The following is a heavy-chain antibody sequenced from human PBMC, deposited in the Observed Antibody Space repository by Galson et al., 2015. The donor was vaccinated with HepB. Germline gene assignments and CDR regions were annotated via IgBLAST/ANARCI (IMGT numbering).Heavy chain of an antibody. V-gene: IGHV1-18*01. CDR1: GYSFTSYG. Sequence: SVKVSCKASGYSFTSYGISWVRQAPGQGLEWMGWISAYNDNTNYAQKVQGRVTMTTDTSTSTAYMELRSLRSDDTAVYYCARDNFYGYCSGGSCYPFDYWGQGTLVTVSS. J-gene: IGHJ4*02. CDR2: ISAYNDNT. D-gene: IGHD2-15*01. CDR3: ARDNFYGYCSGGSCYPFDY.